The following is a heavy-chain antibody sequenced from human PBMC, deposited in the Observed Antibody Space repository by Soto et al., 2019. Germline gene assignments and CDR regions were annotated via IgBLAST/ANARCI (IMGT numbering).Heavy chain of an antibody. V-gene: IGHV3-73*02. CDR2: IRSKANSYAT. D-gene: IGHD3-22*01. CDR3: TRVPETVYYYDSSGYSDNKYDY. Sequence: VQLVESGGGLVQPGGSLKLSCEASGFTFSGSAMHWVRQASGKGLEWVGRIRSKANSYATAYAASVKGRFTISRDDSKNTAYLQMNSLKTEDTAVYYCTRVPETVYYYDSSGYSDNKYDYWGQGTLVTVSS. CDR1: GFTFSGSA. J-gene: IGHJ4*02.